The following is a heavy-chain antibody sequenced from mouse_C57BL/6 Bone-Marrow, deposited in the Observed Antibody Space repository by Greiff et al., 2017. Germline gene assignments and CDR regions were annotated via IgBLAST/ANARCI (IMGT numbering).Heavy chain of an antibody. Sequence: VKVVESGPGLVAPSQSLSITCTVSGFSLTSYGVHWARQPPGKGLEWLVVIWSDGSTTYNSALKSRLSISKDNSKSQVFLKMNSLQTDDTAMYYCARAYGNYGYAMDYWGQGTSVTVSS. D-gene: IGHD2-1*01. J-gene: IGHJ4*01. V-gene: IGHV2-6*03. CDR1: GFSLTSYG. CDR2: IWSDGST. CDR3: ARAYGNYGYAMDY.